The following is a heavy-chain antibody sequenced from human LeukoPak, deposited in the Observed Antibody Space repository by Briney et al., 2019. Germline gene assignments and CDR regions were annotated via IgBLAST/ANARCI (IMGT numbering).Heavy chain of an antibody. CDR1: GGSISSSSYY. D-gene: IGHD1-26*01. V-gene: IGHV4-39*07. CDR3: ARVKGWGLLLNYYYMDV. CDR2: IYYSGST. J-gene: IGHJ6*03. Sequence: SETLSLTCTVSGGSISSSSYYWGWIRQPPGKGLEWIGSIYYSGSTYYNPSLKSRVTISVDTSKNQFSLKLSSVTAADTAVYYCARVKGWGLLLNYYYMDVWGKGTTVTVSS.